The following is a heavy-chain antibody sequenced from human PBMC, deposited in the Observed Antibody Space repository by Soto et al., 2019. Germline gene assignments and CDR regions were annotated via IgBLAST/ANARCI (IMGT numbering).Heavy chain of an antibody. D-gene: IGHD2-2*01. J-gene: IGHJ6*02. V-gene: IGHV3-30*18. Sequence: QVQLVESGGGVVQPGRSLRLSCAASGFTFSSYGMHWVRQAPGKGLEGVAVISYDGSNKYYADSVKGRFTISRDNSKNTLYLQMNSLRAEDTAVYYCAKDRPYCSSTSCYRRSNKLNSGMDVWGQGTTVTVSS. CDR2: ISYDGSNK. CDR1: GFTFSSYG. CDR3: AKDRPYCSSTSCYRRSNKLNSGMDV.